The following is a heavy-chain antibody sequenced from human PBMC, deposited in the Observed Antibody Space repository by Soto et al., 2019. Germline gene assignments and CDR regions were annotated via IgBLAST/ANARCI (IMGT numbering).Heavy chain of an antibody. V-gene: IGHV3-23*01. CDR3: AKVTTY. CDR2: IVGSGGST. CDR1: GFTFSSSS. D-gene: IGHD4-4*01. J-gene: IGHJ4*02. Sequence: VQLLESGGGLVQPGGSLRLSCAASGFTFSSSSMSGVRQAPGKGLEWVSSIVGSGGSTYYADSVKGRFTISRDNYKNTLYLQVSSLRAEDTAIYYCAKVTTYWGQGTLVTVST.